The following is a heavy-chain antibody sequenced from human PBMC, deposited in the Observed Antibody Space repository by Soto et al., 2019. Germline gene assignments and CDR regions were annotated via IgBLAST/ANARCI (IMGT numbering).Heavy chain of an antibody. CDR1: GGTFSSYA. CDR2: IIPIFGTA. CDR3: ARHGSSSTHSWFDP. Sequence: GASVKVSCKASGGTFSSYAISWVRQAPGQGLEWMGGIIPIFGTANYAQKFQGRVTITADKSTSTAYMELGSLRSEDTAVYYCARHGSSSTHSWFDPWGQGTLVTVSS. J-gene: IGHJ5*02. V-gene: IGHV1-69*06. D-gene: IGHD1-26*01.